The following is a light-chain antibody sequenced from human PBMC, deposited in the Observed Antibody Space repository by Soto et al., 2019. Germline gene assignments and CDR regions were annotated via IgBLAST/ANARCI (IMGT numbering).Light chain of an antibody. CDR2: DAS. J-gene: IGKJ3*01. Sequence: DIQMTQSPSAVSASAGDRVTITCRASQDVTSGLAWYQQKPGKAPKLLIKDASTLQSGVPSRFSGSGSGTEFSLAISSLRPEDFATYYCHQASSFPFSFGPGTKVDIK. CDR1: QDVTSG. CDR3: HQASSFPFS. V-gene: IGKV1-12*01.